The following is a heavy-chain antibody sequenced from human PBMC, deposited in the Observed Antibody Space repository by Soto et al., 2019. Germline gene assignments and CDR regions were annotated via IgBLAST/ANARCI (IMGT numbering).Heavy chain of an antibody. CDR1: GGSFSDYN. CDR2: IHLSGRV. J-gene: IGHJ5*02. V-gene: IGHV4-34*01. Sequence: QVQLQQWGSGLLKPSETLSLTCAIYGGSFSDYNWHWIRQSPGKGLEWIGEIHLSGRVNFTPSLKSRTSLSMDTSRNQFFLTLRSVTAADTAVYFCARTPTRGASAWLDPWGRGHLVTVSS. CDR3: ARTPTRGASAWLDP. D-gene: IGHD1-26*01.